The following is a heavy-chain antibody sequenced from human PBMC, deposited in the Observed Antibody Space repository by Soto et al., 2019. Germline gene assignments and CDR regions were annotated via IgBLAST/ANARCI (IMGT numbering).Heavy chain of an antibody. CDR3: ARGIFGSGTANDY. CDR2: INDDGSAT. Sequence: VQLVESGGGLVQPGGSLRLSCAASGFTFSGSWMHWVRQAPGKGLIWVSRINDDGSATSYADFVKGRFTISRDNAKDTLFLQMNGLRAEDTAVYYCARGIFGSGTANDYWGQGTLVTVSS. CDR1: GFTFSGSW. V-gene: IGHV3-74*01. D-gene: IGHD3-10*01. J-gene: IGHJ4*02.